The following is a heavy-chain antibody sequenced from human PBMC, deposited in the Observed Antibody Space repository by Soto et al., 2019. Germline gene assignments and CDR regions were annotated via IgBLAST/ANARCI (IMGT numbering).Heavy chain of an antibody. D-gene: IGHD6-19*01. V-gene: IGHV3-33*01. CDR1: GFTFSSYG. Sequence: QVQLVESGGGVVQPGRSLRLSCAASGFTFSSYGMHWVRQAPGKGMEWVAVIWYDGSNKYYADSVKGRFTISRDNSKNTLELQMNSRRAEDTAVYYCARDVPLGSGWYHVDLWGRGTLVTVSS. J-gene: IGHJ2*01. CDR2: IWYDGSNK. CDR3: ARDVPLGSGWYHVDL.